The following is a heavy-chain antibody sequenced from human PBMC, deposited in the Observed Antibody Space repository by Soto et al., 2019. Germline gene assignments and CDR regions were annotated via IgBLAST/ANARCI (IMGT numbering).Heavy chain of an antibody. CDR3: AICMRGGNYDFWSGYYTGAFDI. J-gene: IGHJ3*02. CDR2: INTNSGGT. Sequence: ASVKVSCKASGYTFTGYYMHWVRQAPGQGLEWMGWINTNSGGTNYAQKFQGWVTMTRDTSISTAYMELSRLRSDDTAVFYCAICMRGGNYDFWSGYYTGAFDIWGQGTMVTVSS. V-gene: IGHV1-2*04. D-gene: IGHD3-3*01. CDR1: GYTFTGYY.